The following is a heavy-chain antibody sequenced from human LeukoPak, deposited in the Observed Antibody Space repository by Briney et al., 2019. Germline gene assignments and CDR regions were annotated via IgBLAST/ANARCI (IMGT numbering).Heavy chain of an antibody. D-gene: IGHD3-22*01. CDR2: ISDSGGGT. J-gene: IGHJ4*02. V-gene: IGHV3-23*01. CDR3: AKRGVVIRVILVGFHKEAYYFDS. Sequence: GSLRLSCAVSGITLSNYGVSWVRQAPGKGLEWVAGISDSGGGTNYADSVKGRFTISRDNPKNTIYLQMNSLRAEDTAVYFCAKRGVVIRVILVGFHKEAYYFDSWGQGALVTVSS. CDR1: GITLSNYG.